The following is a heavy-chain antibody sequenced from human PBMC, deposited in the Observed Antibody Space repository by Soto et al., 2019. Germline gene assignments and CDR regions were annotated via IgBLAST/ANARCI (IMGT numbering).Heavy chain of an antibody. CDR3: ARDHGRVVPARNGMDV. CDR1: GYTFTSYG. Sequence: ASVKVSCKASGYTFTSYGISWVRQAPGQGLEWMGWISAYNGNTNYAQKLQGRVTMTTDTSTSTAYMELRSLRSDDTAVYYCARDHGRVVPARNGMDVWGQGTTVTVSS. J-gene: IGHJ6*02. D-gene: IGHD2-2*01. CDR2: ISAYNGNT. V-gene: IGHV1-18*01.